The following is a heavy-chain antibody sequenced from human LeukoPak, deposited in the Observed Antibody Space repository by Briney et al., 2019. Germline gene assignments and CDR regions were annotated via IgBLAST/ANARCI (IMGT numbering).Heavy chain of an antibody. CDR1: GLTLSNYY. CDR2: ISAIGSST. J-gene: IGHJ4*02. D-gene: IGHD4-17*01. V-gene: IGHV3-11*06. CDR3: ARVGVGTVTTWDY. Sequence: GGSLRLSCAASGLTLSNYYMSWIRPASGQGKETVVDISAIGSSTKYADSVKGRFTISRDNAKNSLYLQMNSLRAEDTAVYYCARVGVGTVTTWDYWGQGTLVTVSS.